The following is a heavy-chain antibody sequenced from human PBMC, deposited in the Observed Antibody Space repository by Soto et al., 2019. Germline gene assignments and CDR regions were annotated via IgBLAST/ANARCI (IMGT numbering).Heavy chain of an antibody. J-gene: IGHJ5*01. CDR2: VNPDNHNT. Sequence: QVQLVQSGPEVKKPGASVKVSCEVSGYRFPSFGINWVRQAPGKGLEWVGWVNPDNHNTNYAQNLQHRVSLTTDTSANPAFMELRELTADDPTIYYFARVHFGDAFDS. V-gene: IGHV1-18*01. CDR1: GYRFPSFG. CDR3: ARVHFGDAFDS. D-gene: IGHD3-3*02.